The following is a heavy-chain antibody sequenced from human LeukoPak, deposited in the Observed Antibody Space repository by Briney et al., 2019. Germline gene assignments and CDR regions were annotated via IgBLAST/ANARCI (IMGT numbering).Heavy chain of an antibody. J-gene: IGHJ4*02. CDR3: AMLTVTTSSDFDY. CDR1: GYTFTGYY. V-gene: IGHV1-2*06. CDR2: INPNGGGT. D-gene: IGHD4-17*01. Sequence: GASVKVSCKASGYTFTGYYMHWVRQAPGQGLEWMGRINPNGGGTNYAQKFQGRVTMTRDTSISTAYMELSRLRSDDTAVYYCAMLTVTTSSDFDYWGQGTLVTVSS.